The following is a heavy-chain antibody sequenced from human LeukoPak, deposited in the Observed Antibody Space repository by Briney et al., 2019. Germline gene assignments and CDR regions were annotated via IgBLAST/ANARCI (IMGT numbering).Heavy chain of an antibody. CDR2: IFGSGGST. CDR3: AKTTTGYSSGRFPGWPVDY. D-gene: IGHD6-19*01. CDR1: GFTFSSYA. J-gene: IGHJ4*02. Sequence: GESLRLSCAASGFTFSSYAMYWVRQAPGKGLQWVSGIFGSGGSTHYADSVKGRFTISRDNSKNTVYLQMNSLRAEDTAVYYCAKTTTGYSSGRFPGWPVDYWGQGTLVTVSS. V-gene: IGHV3-23*01.